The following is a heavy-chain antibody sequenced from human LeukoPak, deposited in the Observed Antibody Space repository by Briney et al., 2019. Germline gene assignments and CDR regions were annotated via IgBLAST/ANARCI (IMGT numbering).Heavy chain of an antibody. V-gene: IGHV4-39*07. CDR2: IYSSGST. D-gene: IGHD3-10*01. CDR3: ARSDGYGLVGI. Sequence: SETLSLTCRVSGVSISSGSNYWGWIRQPPGKTLEWIGSIYSSGSTYYNSSLKSRVIILIDTAKNHFSLNLSSVTAADTAIYYCARSDGYGLVGIWGQGTMVTVSS. J-gene: IGHJ3*02. CDR1: GVSISSGSNY.